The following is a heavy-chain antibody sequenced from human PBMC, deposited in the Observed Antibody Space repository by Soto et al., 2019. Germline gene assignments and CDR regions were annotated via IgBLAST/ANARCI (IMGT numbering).Heavy chain of an antibody. J-gene: IGHJ3*02. D-gene: IGHD4-17*01. V-gene: IGHV4-59*11. CDR3: ARLPYTVVTAMDI. Sequence: SETLSLTCSVSGVSIGSPFWGWIRRAPGKGAEVGGYIYHPVNTNHNPALKSRVNISMDTSKNRLSLPLSSVTAADPAIYYSARLPYTVVTAMDIWGQGTVVTVSS. CDR1: GVSIGSPF. CDR2: IYHPVNT.